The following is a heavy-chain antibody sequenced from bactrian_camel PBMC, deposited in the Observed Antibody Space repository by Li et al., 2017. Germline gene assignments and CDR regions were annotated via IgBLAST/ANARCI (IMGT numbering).Heavy chain of an antibody. CDR1: GFTFDDSD. Sequence: HVQLVESGGGSVQAGGSLRLSCTASGFTFDDSDMAFYRQFPSNECELLSVISSDGSTSYATSVKGRFTISRDSAKNTVYLQMNMLKPADTAVYYCAVAGLVDYVAGIKAGYNYWGQGTQVTVS. V-gene: IGHV3S63*01. CDR2: ISSDGST. J-gene: IGHJ4*01. CDR3: AVAGLVDYVAGIKAGYNY. D-gene: IGHD4*01.